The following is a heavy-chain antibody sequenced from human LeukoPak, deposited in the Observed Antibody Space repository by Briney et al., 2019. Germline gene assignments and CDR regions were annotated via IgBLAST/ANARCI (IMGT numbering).Heavy chain of an antibody. Sequence: PSETLSLTCTVSGGSISSGGYYWSWIRQPPGKGLEWIGYIYHSGSTYYNPSLKSRVTISVDTSKNQFSLKLSSVTAADTAVYYCARVNSGSYYNWYFDLWGRGTLVTVSS. V-gene: IGHV4-30-2*01. J-gene: IGHJ2*01. D-gene: IGHD1-26*01. CDR2: IYHSGST. CDR3: ARVNSGSYYNWYFDL. CDR1: GGSISSGGYY.